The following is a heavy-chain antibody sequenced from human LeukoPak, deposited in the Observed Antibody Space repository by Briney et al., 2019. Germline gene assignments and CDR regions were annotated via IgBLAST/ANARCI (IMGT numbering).Heavy chain of an antibody. V-gene: IGHV1-2*02. CDR3: ARVQFYYDSMGAFDI. CDR2: INPNSGGT. CDR1: GYTFTGYY. D-gene: IGHD3-22*01. Sequence: GASVKVSCKASGYTFTGYYMHWVRQAPGQGLEWMGWINPNSGGTNYAQKFQGRVTMTRDTSISTAYMELSRLRSDDTAVYYCARVQFYYDSMGAFDIWGQGTMVTVSS. J-gene: IGHJ3*02.